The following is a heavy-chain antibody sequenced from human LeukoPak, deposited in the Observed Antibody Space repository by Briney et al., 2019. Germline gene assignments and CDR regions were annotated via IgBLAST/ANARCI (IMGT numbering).Heavy chain of an antibody. J-gene: IGHJ6*03. CDR1: GFTFSSYG. Sequence: GGSLRLSCAASGFTFSSYGMHWVRQAPGKGLEWVAVISYDGSNKYYADSVRGRFTISRDNSKNTLYLQMNSLRAEDTAVYYCAKEGFDIVVVPAAIALSYMDVWGKGTTVTVSS. CDR3: AKEGFDIVVVPAAIALSYMDV. CDR2: ISYDGSNK. D-gene: IGHD2-2*01. V-gene: IGHV3-30*18.